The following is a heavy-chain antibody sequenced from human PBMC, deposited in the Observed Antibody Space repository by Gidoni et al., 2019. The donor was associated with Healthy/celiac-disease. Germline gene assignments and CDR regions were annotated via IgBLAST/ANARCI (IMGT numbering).Heavy chain of an antibody. CDR2: ISSNGGST. D-gene: IGHD2-15*01. J-gene: IGHJ6*02. CDR3: VKDGCSGGSCYSGMDV. Sequence: EVQLVESGGGLVQPGGSLRLSCSASGFTFSSYAMHWVRQAPGKGLEYVSAISSNGGSTYYADSVKGRFTTSRDNSKNTLYLQMSSLRAENTAVYYCVKDGCSGGSCYSGMDVWGQGTTVTVSS. CDR1: GFTFSSYA. V-gene: IGHV3-64D*06.